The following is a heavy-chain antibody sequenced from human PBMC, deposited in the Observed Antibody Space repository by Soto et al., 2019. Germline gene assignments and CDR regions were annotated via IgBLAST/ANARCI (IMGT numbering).Heavy chain of an antibody. D-gene: IGHD4-17*01. V-gene: IGHV4-59*11. CDR1: GASISNLY. CDR2: INYSGRT. J-gene: IGHJ4*02. CDR3: ARGMTTVTTFDY. Sequence: SETLSLTCTVSGASISNLYWNWIRQPPGKGLEWIGHINYSGRTNHNPSLKSRVTIAEDTSKNQISLKLSSVTAADTAVYYCARGMTTVTTFDYWGQGTLVTVSS.